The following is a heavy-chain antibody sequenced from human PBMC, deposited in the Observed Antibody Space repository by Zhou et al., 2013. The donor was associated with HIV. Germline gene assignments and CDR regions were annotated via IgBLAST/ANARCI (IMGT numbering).Heavy chain of an antibody. J-gene: IGHJ4*02. V-gene: IGHV1-18*01. CDR2: ISAYNGNT. Sequence: QVQLVQSGAEVKKPGASVKVSCKASGYTFTSYGISWVRQAAGQGLEWMGWISAYNGNTNSSQKFQDRVSMTTDTSASTAYMEVRSLRSDDTAVYYCGRVLLDRSDYWGQGTLVTVSS. CDR3: GRVLLDRSDY. CDR1: GYTFTSYG.